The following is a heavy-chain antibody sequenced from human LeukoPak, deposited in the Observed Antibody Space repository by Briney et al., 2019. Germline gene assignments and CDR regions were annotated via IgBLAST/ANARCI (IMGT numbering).Heavy chain of an antibody. CDR3: ARRSGWYSTQDYYYYGMDV. Sequence: PSETLSLTYTVSGGSISSGGYYWSWLRQHPGKGLEWIGYIYYSGSTYYNPSLKSRVTISVDTSKNQFSLKLSSVTAADTAVYYCARRSGWYSTQDYYYYGMDVWGQGTTVTVSS. J-gene: IGHJ6*02. CDR1: GGSISSGGYY. V-gene: IGHV4-31*03. CDR2: IYYSGST. D-gene: IGHD6-19*01.